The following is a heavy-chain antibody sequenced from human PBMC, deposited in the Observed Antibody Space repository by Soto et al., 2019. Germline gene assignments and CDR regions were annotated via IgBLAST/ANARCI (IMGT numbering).Heavy chain of an antibody. V-gene: IGHV4-4*07. CDR3: VRDGTKTLRDWFDP. J-gene: IGHJ5*02. Sequence: SETLSLTCTVSGASISGFYWSWIRKSAGKGLEWIGRIYATGTTDYNPSLKSRVMMSVDTSKKQFSLKLRSVTAADAAVYYCVRDGTKTLRDWFDPWGQGISVTVSS. D-gene: IGHD1-1*01. CDR2: IYATGTT. CDR1: GASISGFY.